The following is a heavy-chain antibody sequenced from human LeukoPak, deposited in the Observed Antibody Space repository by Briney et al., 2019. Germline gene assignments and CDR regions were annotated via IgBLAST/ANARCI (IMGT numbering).Heavy chain of an antibody. Sequence: PGGSLRLSCAASGFTFSSYWMHWVRQAPGKGLVWVSRINSDGSSTSYADSVKGRFTISRDNSKNTLYLQMNSLRAEDTAVYYCATRGLHDAFDIWGQGTMVTVSS. CDR1: GFTFSSYW. CDR2: INSDGSST. V-gene: IGHV3-74*01. D-gene: IGHD2-2*01. CDR3: ATRGLHDAFDI. J-gene: IGHJ3*02.